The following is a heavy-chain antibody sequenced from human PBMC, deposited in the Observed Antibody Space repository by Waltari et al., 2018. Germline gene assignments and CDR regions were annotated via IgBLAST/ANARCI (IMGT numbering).Heavy chain of an antibody. D-gene: IGHD3-10*01. J-gene: IGHJ4*02. V-gene: IGHV1-69*01. CDR3: ARGKVRGVAPYYFDY. CDR2: FIPILGTA. Sequence: QVQLVQSGDEVKKPGSSVKVSCKASGVTFSSYAISWVRQDPGQGLEWMGGFIPILGTANDAQKFQGRVTITADESTSTAYMELSSLRSEDTSVYYCARGKVRGVAPYYFDYWGQGTLVTVSS. CDR1: GVTFSSYA.